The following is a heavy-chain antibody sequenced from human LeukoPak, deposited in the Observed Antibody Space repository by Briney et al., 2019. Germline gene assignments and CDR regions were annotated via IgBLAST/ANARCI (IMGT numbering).Heavy chain of an antibody. J-gene: IGHJ4*02. D-gene: IGHD1-26*01. CDR2: ISVYNGNT. CDR1: GYTFTNYG. Sequence: PSVKVSCKASGYTFTNYGISWVRQAPGQGLEWMGWISVYNGNTNYAQKFQGRVTMTTDTSTSTAYMELRSLRSDDTAVYYCARDYGRNSFDYWGQGTLVTVSS. V-gene: IGHV1-18*01. CDR3: ARDYGRNSFDY.